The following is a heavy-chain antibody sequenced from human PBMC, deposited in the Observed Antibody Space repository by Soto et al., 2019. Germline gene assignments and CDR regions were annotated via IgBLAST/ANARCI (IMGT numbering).Heavy chain of an antibody. CDR3: VRGNFPGIAAVGGAY. D-gene: IGHD6-13*01. CDR1: GYTFTDYF. J-gene: IGHJ4*02. Sequence: ASVKVSCKASGYTFTDYFLHCLRQAPGQGPEWMGWINPVTGGTNHAQKFHGRVTMTSDTSTSTAYMELSSLRSDDTAIYYCVRGNFPGIAAVGGAYWGQGTLVTVSS. V-gene: IGHV1-2*02. CDR2: INPVTGGT.